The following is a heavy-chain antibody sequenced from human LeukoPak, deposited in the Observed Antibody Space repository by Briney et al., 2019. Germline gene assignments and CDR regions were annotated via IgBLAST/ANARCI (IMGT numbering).Heavy chain of an antibody. CDR3: ARDRVYLGREDAFDI. Sequence: GGSLRLSCAASGFNVRSSFMSWVRQAPGKGLEWVSVIYSIGSTFYADSVKGRFTISRDNSKNMLYLHMKSLRAEDTAVYYCARDRVYLGREDAFDIWGQGTMVTVSS. V-gene: IGHV3-53*01. CDR1: GFNVRSSF. J-gene: IGHJ3*02. D-gene: IGHD7-27*01. CDR2: IYSIGST.